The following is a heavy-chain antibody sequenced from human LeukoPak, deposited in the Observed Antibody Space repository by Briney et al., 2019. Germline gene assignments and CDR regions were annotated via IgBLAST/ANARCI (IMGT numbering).Heavy chain of an antibody. Sequence: GGSLRLSCAASNFTFNSYGMNWVRQAPGKGLDWVSVISYGGSGVYYADSVKGRFTISRDNSKNTLNLQMNSLRAEDTAVYYCAKDAGGHIYSPGRFYYAVDVWGEGTTVTASS. V-gene: IGHV3-30*18. J-gene: IGHJ6*01. D-gene: IGHD3-10*01. CDR2: ISYGGSGV. CDR3: AKDAGGHIYSPGRFYYAVDV. CDR1: NFTFNSYG.